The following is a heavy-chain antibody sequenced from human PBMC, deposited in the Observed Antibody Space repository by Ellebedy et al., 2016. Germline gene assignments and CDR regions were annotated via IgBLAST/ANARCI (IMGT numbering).Heavy chain of an antibody. Sequence: GESLKISCAASGFNFARFDMSWVRQAPGKGLEWVSGIRNNGDSTYYAQSVKGRFTIPRDNSKNTVFLQMRRLTTDDTAVYYCAKAFGTKFPDHWFFGLWGRGTLVTVSS. D-gene: IGHD3-16*01. J-gene: IGHJ2*01. CDR3: AKAFGTKFPDHWFFGL. CDR1: GFNFARFD. CDR2: IRNNGDST. V-gene: IGHV3-23*01.